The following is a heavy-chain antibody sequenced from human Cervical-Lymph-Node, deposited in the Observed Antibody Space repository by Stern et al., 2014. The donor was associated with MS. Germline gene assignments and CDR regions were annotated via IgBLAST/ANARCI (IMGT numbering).Heavy chain of an antibody. CDR2: FDPEDGET. D-gene: IGHD3-3*01. V-gene: IGHV1-24*01. CDR3: ATDRDDFRSGYSAPTKGYGLDV. Sequence: QVPLVQSGAEVKKPGASVKVSCKVSGYTLTELSMHWVRQAPGKGLEWMGGFDPEDGETIYAQKFQARVTMTADKSTDTAYMELSSLRSEDAAVYYCATDRDDFRSGYSAPTKGYGLDVWGQGATVTVTS. J-gene: IGHJ6*02. CDR1: GYTLTELS.